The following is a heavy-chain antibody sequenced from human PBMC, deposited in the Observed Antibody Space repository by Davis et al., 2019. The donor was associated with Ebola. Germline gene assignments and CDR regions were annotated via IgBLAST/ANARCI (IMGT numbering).Heavy chain of an antibody. Sequence: GGSLRLSCAASGFIVSDKYMSWVRQAPGKGLEWVSVIYRDGRTYYADSVKGRFTISRDNSKNTLYLQMNSLRAEDTAVYYCARGDGYNFWDHWGQGILVTVSS. J-gene: IGHJ4*02. CDR1: GFIVSDKY. V-gene: IGHV3-53*01. D-gene: IGHD5-24*01. CDR3: ARGDGYNFWDH. CDR2: IYRDGRT.